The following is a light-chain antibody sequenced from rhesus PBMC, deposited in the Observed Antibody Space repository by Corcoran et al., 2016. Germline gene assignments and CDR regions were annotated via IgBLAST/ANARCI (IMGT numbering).Light chain of an antibody. CDR1: QNVNNF. J-gene: IGKJ2*01. Sequence: DIQMTQSPSSLSASVGDRVTITCRASQNVNNFLNWYQQKPGKAPELLIKKASTLQSGVPSRFSGSGSGTDYTFTISSLQPEDVATYYCQHTYSTPFSFGQGTKVEI. CDR2: KAS. CDR3: QHTYSTPFS. V-gene: IGKV1-74*01.